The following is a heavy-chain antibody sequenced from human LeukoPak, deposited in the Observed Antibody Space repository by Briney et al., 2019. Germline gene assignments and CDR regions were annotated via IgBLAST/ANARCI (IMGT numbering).Heavy chain of an antibody. CDR3: ARGNYYDSSGYPFDIDY. CDR1: GFTFSSYG. CDR2: IWYDGSNK. D-gene: IGHD3-22*01. V-gene: IGHV3-33*01. Sequence: GGSVRLSCAASGFTFSSYGMLWVRQAPGKGLEWVAVIWYDGSNKYYADSVKGRFTISRDNSKNTLYLQMNSLRAEDTAVYYCARGNYYDSSGYPFDIDYWGQGTLVTVSS. J-gene: IGHJ4*02.